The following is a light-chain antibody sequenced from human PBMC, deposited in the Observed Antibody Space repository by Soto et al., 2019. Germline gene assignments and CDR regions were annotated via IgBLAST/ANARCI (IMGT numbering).Light chain of an antibody. CDR3: CSYATPRL. J-gene: IGLJ2*01. CDR2: EVS. Sequence: QSVLTQPASVSGSPGQSITISCTGTSSDVGSYNLVSWYQQHPGNAPKLIIYEVSERPSGVSHRFSGSKTGNTASLTISGLQAEDEADYYCCSYATPRLFGGGTKLTVL. CDR1: SSDVGSYNL. V-gene: IGLV2-23*02.